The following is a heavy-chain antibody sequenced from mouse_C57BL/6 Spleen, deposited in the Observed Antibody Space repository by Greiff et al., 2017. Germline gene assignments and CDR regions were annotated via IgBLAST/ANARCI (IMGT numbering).Heavy chain of an antibody. Sequence: EVQLQQSGPELVKPGASVKIPCKASGYTFTDYNMDWVKQSHGKSLEWIGDINPNNGGTIYNQKFKGKATLTVDKSSSTAYMELRSLTSEDTAVYYCARGQLRPLYAMDYWGQGTSVTVSS. CDR1: GYTFTDYN. D-gene: IGHD3-2*02. V-gene: IGHV1-18*01. CDR2: INPNNGGT. CDR3: ARGQLRPLYAMDY. J-gene: IGHJ4*01.